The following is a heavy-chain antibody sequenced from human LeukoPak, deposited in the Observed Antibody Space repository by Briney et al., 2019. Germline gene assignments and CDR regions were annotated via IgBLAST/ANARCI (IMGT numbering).Heavy chain of an antibody. CDR2: IYTSGST. J-gene: IGHJ6*03. CDR3: ARHVFKQLGYHYYYYMDV. D-gene: IGHD6-13*01. V-gene: IGHV4-4*07. Sequence: SETLSLTCTVSGGSISSYYWSWIRQPAGKGLEWIGRIYTSGSTNYNPSLKSRVTMSVDTSKNQFSLKLSSVTAADTAVYYCARHVFKQLGYHYYYYMDVWGKGTTVTVSS. CDR1: GGSISSYY.